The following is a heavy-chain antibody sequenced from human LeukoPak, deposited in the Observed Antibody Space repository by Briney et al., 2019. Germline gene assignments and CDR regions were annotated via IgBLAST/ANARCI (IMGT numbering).Heavy chain of an antibody. CDR1: GGSVSSGSYY. V-gene: IGHV4-61*01. D-gene: IGHD3-10*01. CDR3: ARDRWFGA. CDR2: IYYSGST. J-gene: IGHJ4*02. Sequence: SETLSLTCTVSGGSVSSGSYYWSWIRQPPGTGLEWIGYIYYSGSTNYNPSLKSRVTISVDTSKNQFSLKLSSVTAADTAVYYCARDRWFGAWGQGTLVTVSS.